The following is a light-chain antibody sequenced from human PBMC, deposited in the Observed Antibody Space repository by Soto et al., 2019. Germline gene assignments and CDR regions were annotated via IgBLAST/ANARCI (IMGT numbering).Light chain of an antibody. V-gene: IGKV1-39*01. CDR1: QSISFY. Sequence: DIPMTQSPSSLSASVGDRVTITCRASQSISFYLNWYQQKPGKAPKLLISAASSLQSGAPSGFSGSGSGTDFTLTISSLQPEDSASYYCQQSYRTPYTFGQGTKLEIK. CDR3: QQSYRTPYT. J-gene: IGKJ2*01. CDR2: AAS.